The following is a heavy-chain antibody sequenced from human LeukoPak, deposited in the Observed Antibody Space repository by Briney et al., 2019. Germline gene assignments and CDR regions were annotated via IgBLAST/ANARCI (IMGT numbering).Heavy chain of an antibody. CDR1: GYSISSGYY. D-gene: IGHD3-16*01. Sequence: SETLSLTCAVSGYSISSGYYWGWIRQSPGRGLEWIGTIHHSGSTYYNPFLKSRVTISVDTSKNQFALKLSSVTAADTAVYYCARVWAQDPKRAFDIWGQGTMVTVSS. CDR2: IHHSGST. J-gene: IGHJ3*02. CDR3: ARVWAQDPKRAFDI. V-gene: IGHV4-38-2*01.